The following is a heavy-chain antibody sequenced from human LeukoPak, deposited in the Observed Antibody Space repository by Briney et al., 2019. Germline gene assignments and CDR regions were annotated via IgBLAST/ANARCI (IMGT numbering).Heavy chain of an antibody. J-gene: IGHJ4*02. Sequence: SETLSLTCTVSGGSVSSGSYYWSWIRQPPGKGLEWIGYIYYSGSTNYNPSLMSRVTISVDTSKNQFSLKLSSVTAADTAVYYCARVPSSQQLDFDYWGQGTLVTVSS. CDR2: IYYSGST. CDR1: GGSVSSGSYY. D-gene: IGHD6-13*01. V-gene: IGHV4-61*01. CDR3: ARVPSSQQLDFDY.